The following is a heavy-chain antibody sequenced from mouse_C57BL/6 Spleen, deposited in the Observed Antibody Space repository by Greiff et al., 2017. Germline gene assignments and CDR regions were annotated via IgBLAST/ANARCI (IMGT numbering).Heavy chain of an antibody. J-gene: IGHJ4*01. D-gene: IGHD2-4*01. CDR1: GYTFTDYN. CDR3: ARIYYDYAYYAMEY. Sequence: EVQLQQPGPELVKPGASVKIPCKASGYTFTDYNMDWVKQSHGKSLEWIGDINPNNGGTIYNQKFKGKDTLTVDKSSSTAYMELRSLTSEDTAVYYCARIYYDYAYYAMEYWGQGTSGTVSS. CDR2: INPNNGGT. V-gene: IGHV1-18*01.